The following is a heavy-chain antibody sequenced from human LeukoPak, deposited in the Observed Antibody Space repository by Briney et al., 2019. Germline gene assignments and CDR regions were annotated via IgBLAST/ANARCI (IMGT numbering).Heavy chain of an antibody. CDR2: IIPIFGTA. CDR1: GGTFSSYA. Sequence: GASVKVSCKASGGTFSSYAISWVRQAPGQGLEWMGRIIPIFGTANYAQKFQGRVTITTDESTSTAYMELSSLRSEDTAVYYCAREVGAPRGYFDYWGQGTLVTVSS. CDR3: AREVGAPRGYFDY. D-gene: IGHD1-26*01. J-gene: IGHJ4*02. V-gene: IGHV1-69*05.